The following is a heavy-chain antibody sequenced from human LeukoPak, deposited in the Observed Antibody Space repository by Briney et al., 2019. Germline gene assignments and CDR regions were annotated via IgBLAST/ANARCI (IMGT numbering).Heavy chain of an antibody. Sequence: ASVKVSCKASGYTFTTYTMYWVRQAPGQRLEWMGWIRAGNGDTKSPRQFQGRVTITRDTSASTAYMELSSLTSEDTAVYYCAREVVPTLTNFGLDVWGQGTTVTVSS. CDR3: AREVVPTLTNFGLDV. CDR2: IRAGNGDT. CDR1: GYTFTTYT. D-gene: IGHD4-17*01. V-gene: IGHV1-3*01. J-gene: IGHJ6*02.